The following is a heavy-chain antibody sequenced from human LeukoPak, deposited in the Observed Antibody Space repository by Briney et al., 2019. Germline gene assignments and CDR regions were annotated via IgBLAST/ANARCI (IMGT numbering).Heavy chain of an antibody. CDR3: ARGRDYSSSWYRYYYYYYMDV. V-gene: IGHV4-39*01. D-gene: IGHD6-13*01. CDR2: IYYTGST. CDR1: GGSMSNSSYY. J-gene: IGHJ6*03. Sequence: SETLSLTCTVSGGSMSNSSYYWGWIRQPPGKGLEWIGSIYYTGSTYYNPSFKSRITISVDTSKNQFSLKLSSVTAADAAVYYCARGRDYSSSWYRYYYYYYMDVWGKGTTVTVSS.